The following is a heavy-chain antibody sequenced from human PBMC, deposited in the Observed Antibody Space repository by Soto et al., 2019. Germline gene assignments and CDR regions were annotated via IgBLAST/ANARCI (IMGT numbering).Heavy chain of an antibody. V-gene: IGHV4-59*01. CDR2: IYYSGST. J-gene: IGHJ6*03. CDR1: GGSISSYY. D-gene: IGHD2-21*01. Sequence: PSETLSLTCTVSGGSISSYYWSWIRQPPGKGLEWIGYIYYSGSTNYNPSLKSRVTISVDTSKNQFSLKLSSVTAADTAVYYCARGLDYYYVDVWGKGTTVTVSS. CDR3: ARGLDYYYVDV.